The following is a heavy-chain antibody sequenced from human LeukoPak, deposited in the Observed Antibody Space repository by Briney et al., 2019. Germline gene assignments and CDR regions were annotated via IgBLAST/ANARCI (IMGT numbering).Heavy chain of an antibody. CDR2: INSDGINT. V-gene: IGHV3-74*01. CDR1: GCTFSNYW. J-gene: IGHJ5*02. Sequence: GGSLRLSCAASGCTFSNYWMHLVRQAPGKRLVWVSRINSDGINTSYADSVKGRFTISRDNAKNTLNLQMNSLRAEDTAVYYCARDLGQYYDTSDNWFDPWGQGTLVTVSS. CDR3: ARDLGQYYDTSDNWFDP. D-gene: IGHD3-22*01.